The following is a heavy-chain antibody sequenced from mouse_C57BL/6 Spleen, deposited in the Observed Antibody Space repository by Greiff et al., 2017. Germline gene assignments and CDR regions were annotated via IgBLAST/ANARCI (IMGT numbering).Heavy chain of an antibody. D-gene: IGHD1-1*01. Sequence: QVQLQQSGAELMKPGASVKLSCKATGYTFTGYWIEWVKQRPGHGLEWIGEILPGSGSTNYNEKFKGKATFTADTSSNTAYMQLSSLTTEDSAIYYCARAYFYGWSYATPCAYWGQGTLVTVSA. J-gene: IGHJ3*01. V-gene: IGHV1-9*01. CDR2: ILPGSGST. CDR3: ARAYFYGWSYATPCAY. CDR1: GYTFTGYW.